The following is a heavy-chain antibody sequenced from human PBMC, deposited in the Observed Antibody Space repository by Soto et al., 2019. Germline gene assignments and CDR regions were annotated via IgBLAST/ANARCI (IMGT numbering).Heavy chain of an antibody. V-gene: IGHV3-9*01. CDR3: AKMRVGRYCDILTGYQTHYYYGMDV. CDR1: GFTFDDYA. Sequence: GGSLRLSCAASGFTFDDYAMHWVRQAPGKGLEWVSGISWNSGSIGYADSVKGRFTISRDNAKNSLYLQMNSLRAEDTALYYCAKMRVGRYCDILTGYQTHYYYGMDVWGQGTTVTVSS. J-gene: IGHJ6*02. CDR2: ISWNSGSI. D-gene: IGHD3-9*01.